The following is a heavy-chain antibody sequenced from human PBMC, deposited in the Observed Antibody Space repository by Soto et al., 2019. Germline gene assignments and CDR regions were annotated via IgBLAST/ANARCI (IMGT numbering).Heavy chain of an antibody. CDR1: GGSISSGGYY. CDR2: ISYSGST. Sequence: QVQLQESGPGLVQPSQTLSLTCTVSGGSISSGGYYWSWIRQHPGTGLEWIGHISYSGSTYYNTXLXSXXTMSVDTSRTQFPLIVHSVTAADTAVYYCARGVLHWGQGTLVTVSS. J-gene: IGHJ4*01. CDR3: ARGVLH. V-gene: IGHV4-31*01.